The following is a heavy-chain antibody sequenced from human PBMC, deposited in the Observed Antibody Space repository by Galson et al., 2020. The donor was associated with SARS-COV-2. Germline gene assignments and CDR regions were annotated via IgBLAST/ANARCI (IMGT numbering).Heavy chain of an antibody. CDR2: ISYDGSNK. J-gene: IGHJ4*02. CDR3: ARGPGPFSYSSGWIPGRYFDY. Sequence: GESLKISCAASGFTFSSYAMHWVRQAPGKGLEWVAVISYDGSNKYYADSVKGRFTISRDNSKNTLYLQMNSLRAEDTAVYYCARGPGPFSYSSGWIPGRYFDYWGQGTLVTVSS. CDR1: GFTFSSYA. V-gene: IGHV3-30-3*01. D-gene: IGHD6-19*01.